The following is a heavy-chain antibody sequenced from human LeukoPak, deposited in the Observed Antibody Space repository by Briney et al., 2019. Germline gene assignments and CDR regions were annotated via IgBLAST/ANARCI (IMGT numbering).Heavy chain of an antibody. D-gene: IGHD1-26*01. Sequence: PGGSLRLSCAASGFAFSSHWMSWVRQAPGKGPEWVANIKQDGTEIYYVVSVKGRFTISRDNAKNSLYLQMNSLRDEDTAVYYCARDKVVGATFFDYWGQGTLVTVSS. J-gene: IGHJ4*02. CDR1: GFAFSSHW. V-gene: IGHV3-7*01. CDR3: ARDKVVGATFFDY. CDR2: IKQDGTEI.